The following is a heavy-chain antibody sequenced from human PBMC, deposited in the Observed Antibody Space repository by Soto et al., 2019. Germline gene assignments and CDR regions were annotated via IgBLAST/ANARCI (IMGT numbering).Heavy chain of an antibody. CDR2: ISGSGDNK. CDR3: GNGSDYVLKGTPFRKVQYYYYDMDV. J-gene: IGHJ6*03. V-gene: IGHV3-23*01. Sequence: EVQLLESGGALVQSGGSLRLSCAASGFTFSNFAMSWVRQAPGKGLEWVSGISGSGDNKEHADSVKGRFTISRDNSKNTLYLQMNSLRAEDTAVYYCGNGSDYVLKGTPFRKVQYYYYDMDVWGKGTTVTVSS. CDR1: GFTFSNFA. D-gene: IGHD3-16*01.